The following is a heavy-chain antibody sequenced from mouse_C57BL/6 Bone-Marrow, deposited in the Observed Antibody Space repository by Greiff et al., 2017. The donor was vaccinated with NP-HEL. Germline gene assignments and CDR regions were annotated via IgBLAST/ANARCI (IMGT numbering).Heavy chain of an antibody. V-gene: IGHV1-69*01. CDR1: GYTFTSYW. CDR2: IDPSDSYT. J-gene: IGHJ3*01. CDR3: ARRASLGAEWFAY. D-gene: IGHD3-3*01. Sequence: QVQLQQPGAELVMPGASVKLSCKASGYTFTSYWMHWVKQRPGQGLEWIGEIDPSDSYTNYNQKFKGKSTLTVDKSSSTAYMQLSSLTSEDSAVYYCARRASLGAEWFAYWGQGTLVTVSA.